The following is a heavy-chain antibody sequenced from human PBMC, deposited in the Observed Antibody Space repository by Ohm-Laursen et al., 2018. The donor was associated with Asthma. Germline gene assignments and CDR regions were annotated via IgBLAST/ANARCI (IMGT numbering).Heavy chain of an antibody. CDR3: ARGRGYNLY. CDR1: GGSISSYY. J-gene: IGHJ4*02. V-gene: IGHV4-59*07. Sequence: SDTLSLTCTVSGGSISSYYWSWIRQPPGKGLEWIGYIYYSGSTNYNPSLKSRVTISVDTSKNQFSLKLSSVTAADTAVYYCARGRGYNLYWGQGTLVTVSS. CDR2: IYYSGST. D-gene: IGHD5-24*01.